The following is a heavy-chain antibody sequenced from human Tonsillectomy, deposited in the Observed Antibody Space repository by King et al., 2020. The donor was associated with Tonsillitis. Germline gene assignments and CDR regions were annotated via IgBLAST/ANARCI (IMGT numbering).Heavy chain of an antibody. D-gene: IGHD6-19*01. Sequence: VQLVESGGGLVQPGGSLRLSCAASGFTFSSYWMSWVRQAPGKGLEWVANIKKDGNEKYYVDSVKCRFTISRENAKNSLYLQMNSLRAEDTAVYYCARDIAVAGAFDYWGQGTLVTVSS. V-gene: IGHV3-7*01. CDR3: ARDIAVAGAFDY. CDR2: IKKDGNEK. J-gene: IGHJ4*02. CDR1: GFTFSSYW.